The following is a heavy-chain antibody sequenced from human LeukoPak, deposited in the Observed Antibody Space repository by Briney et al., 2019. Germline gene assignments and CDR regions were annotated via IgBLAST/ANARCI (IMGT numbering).Heavy chain of an antibody. CDR2: FDPEDGET. D-gene: IGHD1-1*01. V-gene: IGHV1-24*01. CDR1: GYTLTELS. Sequence: GSSVKVSCKVSGYTLTELSMHWVRQAPGKGLEWMGGFDPEDGETIYAQKFQGRVTMTEDTSTDTAYMELSSLRSEDTAVYYCATGYFLYYYYGMDVWGQGTTVTVSS. CDR3: ATGYFLYYYYGMDV. J-gene: IGHJ6*02.